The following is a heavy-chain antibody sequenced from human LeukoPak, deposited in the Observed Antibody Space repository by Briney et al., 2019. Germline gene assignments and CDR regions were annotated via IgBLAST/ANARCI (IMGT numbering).Heavy chain of an antibody. J-gene: IGHJ6*03. CDR1: GFTVSSNY. CDR2: IYSGGST. Sequence: GGSLRLSCAASGFTVSSNYMSWVRQAPGKGLEWVSVIYSGGSTYYADSVKGRFTISRDNSKNTLYLQINSLRGEDTAVYYCARDRQSDFWSGSYYYYYYMDVWGKGTTVTVSS. D-gene: IGHD3-3*01. V-gene: IGHV3-53*01. CDR3: ARDRQSDFWSGSYYYYYYMDV.